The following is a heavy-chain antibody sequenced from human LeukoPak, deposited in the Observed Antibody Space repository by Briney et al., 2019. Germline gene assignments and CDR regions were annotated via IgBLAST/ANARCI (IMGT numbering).Heavy chain of an antibody. V-gene: IGHV1-46*01. CDR1: GYTFTSYY. D-gene: IGHD6-13*01. CDR2: INPSGGST. CDR3: ARDGIAAAGTPYYFDY. J-gene: IGHJ4*02. Sequence: ASVKVSCKASGYTFTSYYMHWVRQAPGQGLEWMGIINPSGGSTSYAQKFQGRVTMTRDTSTSTVYMELSSLRSEDTAVYYCARDGIAAAGTPYYFDYWSQGTLVTVSS.